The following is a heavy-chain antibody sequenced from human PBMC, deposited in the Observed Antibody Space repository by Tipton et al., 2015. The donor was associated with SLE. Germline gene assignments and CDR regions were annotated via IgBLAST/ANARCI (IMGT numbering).Heavy chain of an antibody. D-gene: IGHD3-10*01. Sequence: RSLRLSCAASGFTFSSYAMHWVRQAPGKGLEWVAVISYDGSNKYYADSVKGRFTISRDNSKNTLYLQMNSLRAEDTAVYYCARDPYGSGSYSFDYWGQGTLVTVSS. CDR3: ARDPYGSGSYSFDY. V-gene: IGHV3-30*04. CDR1: GFTFSSYA. J-gene: IGHJ4*02. CDR2: ISYDGSNK.